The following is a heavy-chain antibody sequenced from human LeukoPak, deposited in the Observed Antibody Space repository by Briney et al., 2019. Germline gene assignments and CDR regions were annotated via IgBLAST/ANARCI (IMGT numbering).Heavy chain of an antibody. J-gene: IGHJ3*02. Sequence: GGSLRLSCAASGFTFSYYSMTWVRQAPGKRLEWVSYIDSSSATTYYADSVKGRFIISRDNAKNSLFLQINSLRAEDTAVYYCANLASIAARGHAFDIWGQGTMVTVSS. CDR1: GFTFSYYS. D-gene: IGHD6-6*01. CDR2: IDSSSATT. CDR3: ANLASIAARGHAFDI. V-gene: IGHV3-48*01.